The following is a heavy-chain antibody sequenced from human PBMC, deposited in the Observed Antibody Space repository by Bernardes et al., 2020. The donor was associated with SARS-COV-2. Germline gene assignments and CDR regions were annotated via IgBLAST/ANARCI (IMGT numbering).Heavy chain of an antibody. CDR2: IHNTGNS. CDR1: GGPISGYF. D-gene: IGHD3-22*01. V-gene: IGHV4-59*01. Sequence: SETLSLTCTVSGGPISGYFWTWIRQPPGKGFEWIGFIHNTGNSNYNPSLKSRVTISLDTSKNQFSLKLSSVTAADTAVYYCARAGHAYDYSGYWNWFNPWGQGTLVTVSS. J-gene: IGHJ5*02. CDR3: ARAGHAYDYSGYWNWFNP.